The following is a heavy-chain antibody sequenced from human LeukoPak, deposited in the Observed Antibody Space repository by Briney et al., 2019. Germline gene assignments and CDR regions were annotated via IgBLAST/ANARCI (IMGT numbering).Heavy chain of an antibody. J-gene: IGHJ5*02. CDR3: ARGVSGGSGSYYSWFDP. D-gene: IGHD3-10*01. CDR2: IYYSGST. Sequence: SETLSLTCTVSGGSISSSSYYWGWIRQPPGKGLEWIGSIYYSGSTYYNPSLKSRVTISVDTSKNQFSLKLSSVTAADTAVYYCARGVSGGSGSYYSWFDPWGQGTLVTVSS. V-gene: IGHV4-39*07. CDR1: GGSISSSSYY.